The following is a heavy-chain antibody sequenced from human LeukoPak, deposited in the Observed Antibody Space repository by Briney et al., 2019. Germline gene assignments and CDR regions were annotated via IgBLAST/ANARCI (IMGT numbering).Heavy chain of an antibody. V-gene: IGHV1-46*01. CDR3: ARGEDCSGGSCYHLFNWFDP. CDR2: INPSGTGT. CDR1: GYTITNNY. Sequence: ASVKVSCKASGYTITNNYMHWVRQAPGQGLEWMGVINPSGTGTSYAQKFQGRITMSRDTSTSTVYMELSSLRSEDTAVYYCARGEDCSGGSCYHLFNWFDPWGQGTLVTVSS. D-gene: IGHD2-15*01. J-gene: IGHJ5*02.